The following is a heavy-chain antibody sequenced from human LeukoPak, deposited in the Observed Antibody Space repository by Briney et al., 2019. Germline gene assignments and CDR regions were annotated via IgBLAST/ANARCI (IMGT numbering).Heavy chain of an antibody. CDR1: GFTYTRYE. CDR3: ARGDYFQFDS. D-gene: IGHD2/OR15-2a*01. J-gene: IGHJ4*02. CDR2: ISSTSINI. Sequence: GGSLRLSCAASGFTYTRYEMNWVRQAPGKGLEWVSYISSTSININYADSVKGRFTISRDNAKNSLSLQMNSLRAEDTAIYYCARGDYFQFDSWGQGTLVTVSS. V-gene: IGHV3-48*03.